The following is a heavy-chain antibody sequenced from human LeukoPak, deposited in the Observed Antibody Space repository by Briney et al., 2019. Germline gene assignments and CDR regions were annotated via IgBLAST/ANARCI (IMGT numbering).Heavy chain of an antibody. CDR2: IYTSGST. V-gene: IGHV4-4*07. CDR3: ARSDCSSTSCYEDY. J-gene: IGHJ4*02. CDR1: RGSISSYY. Sequence: SETLSLTCTVSRGSISSYYWSWIRQPAGKGLEWIGRIYTSGSTNYNPSLKSRVTMSVDTSKNQFSLKLSSVTAADTAVYYCARSDCSSTSCYEDYWGQGTLVTVSS. D-gene: IGHD2-2*01.